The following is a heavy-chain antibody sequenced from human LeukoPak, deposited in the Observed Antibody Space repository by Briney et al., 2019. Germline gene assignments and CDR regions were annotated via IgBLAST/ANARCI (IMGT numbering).Heavy chain of an antibody. CDR2: INPNSGGT. J-gene: IGHJ4*02. Sequence: ASVKVSCKASGYTFTGYYMHWVRQAPGQGLEWMGWINPNSGGTNYAQKFQGRVTMTRDTSINIAYMELSSLRSDDMAVYFCARETTYFYDVWGQGTLVTVSS. V-gene: IGHV1-2*02. D-gene: IGHD3-22*01. CDR1: GYTFTGYY. CDR3: ARETTYFYDV.